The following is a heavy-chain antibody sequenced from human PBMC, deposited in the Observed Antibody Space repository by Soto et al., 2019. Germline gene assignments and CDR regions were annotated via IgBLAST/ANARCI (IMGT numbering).Heavy chain of an antibody. CDR1: GFTFSSYS. D-gene: IGHD6-19*01. CDR2: ISSSSSYI. J-gene: IGHJ4*02. Sequence: EVQLVESGGGLVKPGGSLRLSCAASGFTFSSYSMNWVRQAPGKGLEWVSSISSSSSYIYYADSVKGRFTISRDNAKNSLYLQMNSLRAEDTAVYYCARYPYSSGWFDYWGQGTLVTVSS. V-gene: IGHV3-21*01. CDR3: ARYPYSSGWFDY.